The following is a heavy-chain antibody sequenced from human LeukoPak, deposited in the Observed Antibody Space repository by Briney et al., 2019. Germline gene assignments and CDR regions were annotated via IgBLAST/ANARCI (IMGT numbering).Heavy chain of an antibody. CDR3: ARGAPQLDY. V-gene: IGHV3-48*01. Sequence: PGGPLRLSCEAPGFTSISYSMTWARQPPGKGLEWVSYISSSSSTIYYADSVKGRFTISRDNAKNSLYLQMNSLRAEDTAVYYCARGAPQLDYWGQGTLVTVSS. CDR1: GFTSISYS. CDR2: ISSSSSTI. J-gene: IGHJ4*02. D-gene: IGHD4/OR15-4a*01.